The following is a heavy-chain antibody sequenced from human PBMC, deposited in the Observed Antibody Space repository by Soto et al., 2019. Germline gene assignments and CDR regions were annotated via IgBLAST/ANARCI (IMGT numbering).Heavy chain of an antibody. Sequence: QVQLVQSGAEEKKPGASVKVSCKASGYPFRNYAMHWVRQAPGQGLEWMGWINAGNGNSKYSQKFQGRVTINRDTSANRDCTELNRLIAEDTVVYYCATATYCTSSTCYQCYGMDVWGQGTTVTVSS. V-gene: IGHV1-3*05. D-gene: IGHD2-2*01. J-gene: IGHJ6*02. CDR1: GYPFRNYA. CDR3: ATATYCTSSTCYQCYGMDV. CDR2: INAGNGNS.